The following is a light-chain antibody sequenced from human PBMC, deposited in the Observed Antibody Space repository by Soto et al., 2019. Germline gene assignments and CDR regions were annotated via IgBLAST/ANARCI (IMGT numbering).Light chain of an antibody. Sequence: DIVMTQSPDSLAVSLGERATINCKSSQSIFFSSTNKNDLGWYQQRPGQPPKVIISWASTREVGVPDRFSGSGSGTDFTLTISSLQAEDVAVYYCQQFYDSPPTFGQGTKVEIK. J-gene: IGKJ1*01. V-gene: IGKV4-1*01. CDR3: QQFYDSPPT. CDR1: QSIFFSSTNKND. CDR2: WAS.